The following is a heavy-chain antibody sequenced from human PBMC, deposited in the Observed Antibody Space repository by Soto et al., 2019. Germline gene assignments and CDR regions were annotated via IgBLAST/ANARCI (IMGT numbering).Heavy chain of an antibody. CDR1: GGSISSSSYY. CDR2: ISYSGST. J-gene: IGHJ5*02. Sequence: SETLSLTCTVSGGSISSSSYYWGWIRQPPGKGLEWIGSISYSGSTYYNPSLKSRVTISVDTSKNQFSLKLSSVTAADTAVYYCARHQWLVPRFTTYNWFDPWGQGTLVTVSS. V-gene: IGHV4-39*01. CDR3: ARHQWLVPRFTTYNWFDP. D-gene: IGHD6-19*01.